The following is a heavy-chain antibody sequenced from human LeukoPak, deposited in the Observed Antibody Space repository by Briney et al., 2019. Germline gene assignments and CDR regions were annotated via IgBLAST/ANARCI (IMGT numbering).Heavy chain of an antibody. J-gene: IGHJ4*02. Sequence: GGSLRLSCAASGFTFSNNWMTWVRQAPGKGPKWVANIKQDGSERNYVDSVKGRFTIARDNTENSLYLQMTSLRGEDTAVYYCASRAGKPGNTPWCFDYWGQGALVTVSS. V-gene: IGHV3-7*01. D-gene: IGHD1-7*01. CDR1: GFTFSNNW. CDR3: ASRAGKPGNTPWCFDY. CDR2: IKQDGSER.